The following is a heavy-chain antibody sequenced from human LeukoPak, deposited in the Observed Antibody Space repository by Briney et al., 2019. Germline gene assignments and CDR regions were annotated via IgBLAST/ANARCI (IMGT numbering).Heavy chain of an antibody. J-gene: IGHJ1*01. Sequence: GSLRLSCAASGFTFSSYWMSWVRQAPGKGLEWVANIKQDGSEKYYVDSVKGRFTISRDNAKNSLFLQMNSLRAEDTAVYYCARDFVGGNYYDLEFFQYWGQGTLVTVSS. V-gene: IGHV3-7*01. D-gene: IGHD1-26*01. CDR2: IKQDGSEK. CDR1: GFTFSSYW. CDR3: ARDFVGGNYYDLEFFQY.